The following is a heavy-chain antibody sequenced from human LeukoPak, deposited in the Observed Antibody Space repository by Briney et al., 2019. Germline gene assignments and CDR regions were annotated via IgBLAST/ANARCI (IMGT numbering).Heavy chain of an antibody. V-gene: IGHV3-30*18. Sequence: GGSLRLSCAASGFTFSSYGMHWVRQAPGKGLEWVAVISYDGSNKYYADSVKGRFTISRDNSKNTLYLQMNSLRAEDTAVYYCAKVSLPYYYDSSGYPEYFQHWGRGTLVTVSS. CDR3: AKVSLPYYYDSSGYPEYFQH. D-gene: IGHD3-22*01. J-gene: IGHJ1*01. CDR2: ISYDGSNK. CDR1: GFTFSSYG.